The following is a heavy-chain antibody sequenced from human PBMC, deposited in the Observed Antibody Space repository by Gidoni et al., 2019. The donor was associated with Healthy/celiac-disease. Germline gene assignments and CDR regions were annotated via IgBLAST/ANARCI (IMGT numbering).Heavy chain of an antibody. V-gene: IGHV1-46*01. CDR1: GYTFTSYY. Sequence: QVQLVQSGAEVKKPGASVKVSCKASGYTFTSYYMHWVRQAPGQGLEWMGIINPSGGSTSYAQKFQGRVTMTRDTSTRTVYMELSSLRSEDTAVYYCARDTGGWNDVAGYDYWGQGTLVTVSS. CDR2: INPSGGST. J-gene: IGHJ4*02. CDR3: ARDTGGWNDVAGYDY. D-gene: IGHD1-1*01.